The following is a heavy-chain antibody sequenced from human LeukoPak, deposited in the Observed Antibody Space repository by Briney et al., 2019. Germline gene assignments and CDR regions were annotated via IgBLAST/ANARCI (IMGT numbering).Heavy chain of an antibody. Sequence: GGSLRLSCAASGFTFSSYGMNWVRQAPGKGLEWVAIISIDGSDKYYADSVKARFVISRDNSRNTLYLQMNSLRVEDTAVYYCVQQWGYGGLADYWGQGTLVTVSS. V-gene: IGHV3-30*18. J-gene: IGHJ4*02. D-gene: IGHD4-23*01. CDR3: VQQWGYGGLADY. CDR1: GFTFSSYG. CDR2: ISIDGSDK.